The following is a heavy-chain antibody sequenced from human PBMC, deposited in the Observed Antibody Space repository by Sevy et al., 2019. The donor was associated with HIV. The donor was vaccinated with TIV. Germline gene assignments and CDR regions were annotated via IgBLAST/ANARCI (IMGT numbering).Heavy chain of an antibody. D-gene: IGHD2-2*02. J-gene: IGHJ6*02. CDR3: AIVLGCSSTSCYIPSYYYYGMDV. Sequence: GGSLRLSCAASGFTFSSYEMNWVRQAPGKGLEWVSYISSSGSTIYYADSVKGRFTISRDNAKNSLYLQMNSLRAEDTAVYYCAIVLGCSSTSCYIPSYYYYGMDVWGQGTTVTVSS. CDR1: GFTFSSYE. V-gene: IGHV3-48*03. CDR2: ISSSGSTI.